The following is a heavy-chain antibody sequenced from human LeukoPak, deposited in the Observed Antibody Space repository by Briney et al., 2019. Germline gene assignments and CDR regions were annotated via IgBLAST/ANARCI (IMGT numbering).Heavy chain of an antibody. CDR3: ARVDGSPDY. J-gene: IGHJ4*02. CDR1: GYTFTSLD. V-gene: IGHV1-8*03. Sequence: ASVKVSCKASGYTFTSLDINWVRQATGQGLEWMGWINPNSGNRGYAQQFQGRVTITRDTSIRTAYMELTSLRSEDTAVYCCARVDGSPDYWGQGTLVTVSS. D-gene: IGHD2-15*01. CDR2: INPNSGNR.